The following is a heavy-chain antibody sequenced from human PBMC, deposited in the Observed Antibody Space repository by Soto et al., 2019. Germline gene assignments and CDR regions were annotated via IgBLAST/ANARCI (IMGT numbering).Heavy chain of an antibody. D-gene: IGHD6-19*01. CDR1: GDSISSLY. CDR3: AQSLWDTSGWKTDY. CDR2: IYYSGSI. Sequence: QVQLQESGPGLVKPSETLSLTCTVSGDSISSLYWSWIRQPPGKGLEWIGYIYYSGSINYNPSLNSRVTISVDPSKIQFSLRLSSVTAAHTAVYYCAQSLWDTSGWKTDYWGQGTLVTVSS. V-gene: IGHV4-59*01. J-gene: IGHJ4*02.